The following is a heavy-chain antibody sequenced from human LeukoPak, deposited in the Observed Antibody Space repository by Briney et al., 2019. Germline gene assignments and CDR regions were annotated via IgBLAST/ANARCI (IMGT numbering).Heavy chain of an antibody. J-gene: IGHJ4*02. CDR2: ISSSSSYI. D-gene: IGHD4-17*01. Sequence: GGSLRLSCAASGFTFSSYSMNWVRQAPGKGLGWASSISSSSSYIYYADSVKGRFTISRDNAKNSLYLQMNSLRAEDTAVYYCARVFGHGDYSLDYWGQGTLVTVSS. CDR3: ARVFGHGDYSLDY. CDR1: GFTFSSYS. V-gene: IGHV3-21*01.